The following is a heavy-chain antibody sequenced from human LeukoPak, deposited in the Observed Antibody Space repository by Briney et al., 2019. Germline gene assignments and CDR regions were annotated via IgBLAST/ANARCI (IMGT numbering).Heavy chain of an antibody. Sequence: ASVKVSCKASGYTFTRYYMHWVRQAPGQGLEWMGWINPNSGGTNYAQKFQGRVTMTRDTSISTAYMELSRLRSDDTAVYYCARDYLRRITMVRGAFFFDPWGQGTLVTVSS. CDR1: GYTFTRYY. V-gene: IGHV1-2*02. CDR3: ARDYLRRITMVRGAFFFDP. D-gene: IGHD3-10*01. CDR2: INPNSGGT. J-gene: IGHJ5*02.